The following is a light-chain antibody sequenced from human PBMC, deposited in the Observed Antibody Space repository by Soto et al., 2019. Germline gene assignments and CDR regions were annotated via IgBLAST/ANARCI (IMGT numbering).Light chain of an antibody. J-gene: IGLJ3*02. V-gene: IGLV2-14*01. CDR1: SSDIGSNNY. CDR3: SSYTTTTRL. CDR2: EVS. Sequence: QSALTQPASVSGSPGQSITISCTGTSSDIGSNNYVSWFQQRPGKAPTLIIYEVSNRPSGVSTHFSGSNSGNPASLTISGLLPEDEAEYYCSSYTTTTRLFGGGTKLTVL.